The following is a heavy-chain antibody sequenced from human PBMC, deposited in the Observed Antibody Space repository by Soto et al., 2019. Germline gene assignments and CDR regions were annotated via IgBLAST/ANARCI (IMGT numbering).Heavy chain of an antibody. Sequence: ASVKVSCKASGGTFSSYAISWVRQAPGQGLEWMGGIIPIFGTANYAQKFQGRVTITADESTSTAYMELSSLRSEDTAVYYCAREEDIVVVPAAAFGMDVWGQGTTVTVSS. J-gene: IGHJ6*02. CDR2: IIPIFGTA. CDR1: GGTFSSYA. V-gene: IGHV1-69*13. D-gene: IGHD2-2*01. CDR3: AREEDIVVVPAAAFGMDV.